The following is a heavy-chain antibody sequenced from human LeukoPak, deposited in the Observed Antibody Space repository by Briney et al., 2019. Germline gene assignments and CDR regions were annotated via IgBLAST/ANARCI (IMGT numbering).Heavy chain of an antibody. CDR2: IWYDGSNK. Sequence: PGGSLRLSCAASGFTFSSYGMHWVRQAPGKGLEWVAVIWYDGSNKYYADSVKGRFTISRDNSKNTLYLQMNSLRAEDTAVYYCARERRGSYLSSYYYYGMDVWGQGTTVTVSS. CDR3: ARERRGSYLSSYYYYGMDV. J-gene: IGHJ6*02. V-gene: IGHV3-33*01. D-gene: IGHD1-26*01. CDR1: GFTFSSYG.